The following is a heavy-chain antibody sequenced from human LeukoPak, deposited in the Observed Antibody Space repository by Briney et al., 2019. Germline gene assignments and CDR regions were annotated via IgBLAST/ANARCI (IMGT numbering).Heavy chain of an antibody. CDR1: GYTFTSYG. CDR2: ISAYNGNT. Sequence: ASVKVSCKASGYTFTSYGISWVRQAPGQGLEWMGWISAYNGNTNYAQKLQGRVTMTTDTSTSTAYMELRSLRSDDTAVYYCVYDPGYSGYDPRDTAMVMEYWGQGTLVTVSS. V-gene: IGHV1-18*01. J-gene: IGHJ4*02. CDR3: VYDPGYSGYDPRDTAMVMEY. D-gene: IGHD5-12*01.